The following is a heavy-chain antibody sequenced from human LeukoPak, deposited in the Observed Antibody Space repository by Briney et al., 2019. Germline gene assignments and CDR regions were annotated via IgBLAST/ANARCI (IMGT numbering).Heavy chain of an antibody. CDR2: INSDGSST. Sequence: PGGSLRLSCAASGFTFSSYWMRWVRQAPGKGLVWVSHINSDGSSTSYADSVKGRFTISRDNAKNTLYLQMNSLRAEDTAVYYCARTYYYDSMTFGGQGTMVTVSS. J-gene: IGHJ3*01. CDR1: GFTFSSYW. V-gene: IGHV3-74*01. D-gene: IGHD3-22*01. CDR3: ARTYYYDSMTF.